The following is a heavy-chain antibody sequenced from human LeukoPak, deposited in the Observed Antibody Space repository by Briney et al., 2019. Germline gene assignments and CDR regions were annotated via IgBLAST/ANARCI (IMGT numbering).Heavy chain of an antibody. V-gene: IGHV3-48*01. CDR3: ARVLTGYYFD. D-gene: IGHD3-9*01. CDR1: GFTFNSYG. J-gene: IGHJ4*02. CDR2: ISSSTTTI. Sequence: GGSLRLSCAASGFTFNSYGMHWVRQAPGKGLEWVSYISSSTTTIYYADSVKGRFTISRDNAKNSLYLQMNSLRAEDTAVYYCARVLTGYYFDWGQGTLVTVSS.